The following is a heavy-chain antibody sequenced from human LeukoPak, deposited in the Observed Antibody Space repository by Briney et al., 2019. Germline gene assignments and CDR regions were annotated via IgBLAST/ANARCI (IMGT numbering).Heavy chain of an antibody. V-gene: IGHV3-23*01. J-gene: IGHJ4*02. CDR2: ISGSGGST. CDR3: AKAEVTTSWDFFDY. D-gene: IGHD4-11*01. CDR1: GFTFDDYG. Sequence: GGSLRLSCAASGFTFDDYGMSWVRQAPGKGLEWVAGISGSGGSTYYADSVKGRFTISRDNSKNTLYLQMNSLRAEDTAVYYCAKAEVTTSWDFFDYWGQGTLVTVSS.